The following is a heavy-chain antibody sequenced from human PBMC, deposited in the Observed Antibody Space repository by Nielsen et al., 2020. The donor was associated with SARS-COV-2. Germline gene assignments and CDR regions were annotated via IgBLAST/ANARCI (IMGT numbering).Heavy chain of an antibody. V-gene: IGHV1-46*01. CDR2: INPSGGST. CDR3: ARFPGPGSHLDY. J-gene: IGHJ4*02. Sequence: ASVKVSCKASGYTFTSYGISWVRQAPGQGLEWMGIINPSGGSTSYAQKFQGRVTMTRDTSTSTVYMELSSLRSEDTAVYYCARFPGPGSHLDYWGQGTLVTVSS. D-gene: IGHD3-10*01. CDR1: GYTFTSYG.